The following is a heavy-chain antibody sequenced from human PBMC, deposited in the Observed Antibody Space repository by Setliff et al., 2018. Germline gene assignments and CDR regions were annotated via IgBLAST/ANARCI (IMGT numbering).Heavy chain of an antibody. D-gene: IGHD6-13*01. CDR1: GYSLTRYY. CDR3: ARGGMAAANRKGVFEY. Sequence: GASVKVSCKASGYSLTRYYMHWVRQAPGQGLEWMGIISPGGGSASYAEKFQGRVTMTRDTSTSTFYMEVNILRSDDAAVYYCARGGMAAANRKGVFEYWGQGALVTVSS. J-gene: IGHJ4*02. CDR2: ISPGGGSA. V-gene: IGHV1-46*01.